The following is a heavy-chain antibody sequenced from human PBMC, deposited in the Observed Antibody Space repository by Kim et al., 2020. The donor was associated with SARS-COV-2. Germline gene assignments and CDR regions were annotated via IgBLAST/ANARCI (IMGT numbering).Heavy chain of an antibody. CDR3: ARPTPEADNCDNNARTPAPTKAPDVFPIISGCRHPKDNSPVVLACLITGYHPLDP. CDR2: IYYSGST. Sequence: SETLSLTCTVSGGSISSYYWSWIRQPPGKGLEWIGYIYYSGSTNYNPSLKSRVTISVDTSKNQFSLKLSSVTAADTAVYYCARPTPEADNCDNNARTPAPTKAPDVFPIISGCRHPKDNSPVVLACLITGYHPLDP. CDR1: GGSISSYY. V-gene: IGHV4-59*08. J-gene: IGHJ5*02. D-gene: IGHD2-15*01.